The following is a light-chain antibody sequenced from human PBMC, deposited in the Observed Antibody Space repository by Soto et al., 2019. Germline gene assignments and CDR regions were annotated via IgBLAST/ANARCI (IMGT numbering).Light chain of an antibody. CDR3: QQYNNWPPWT. J-gene: IGKJ1*01. V-gene: IGKV3-15*01. CDR1: QSVSSSN. Sequence: EVVLTQSPGTVSLTTGERATLSCRASQSVSSSNLAWYQQKPGQAPRLLIYGASTRATGIPARFSGSGSGTEFTLTISSLQSEDFAVYYCQQYNNWPPWTFGQGTKWIS. CDR2: GAS.